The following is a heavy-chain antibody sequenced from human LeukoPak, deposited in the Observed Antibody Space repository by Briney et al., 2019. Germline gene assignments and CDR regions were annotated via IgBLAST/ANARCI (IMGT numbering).Heavy chain of an antibody. V-gene: IGHV3-30*18. CDR3: AKVWERYCSSTSCYGAFDI. Sequence: GRSLRLSCAASGFTFSSYGMHWVRQAPGKGLEWVAVISYDGSNKYYADSVKGRFTISRDNSKNTLYLQMNSLRAEDTAVYYCAKVWERYCSSTSCYGAFDIWGQGTMVTVSS. D-gene: IGHD2-2*01. CDR1: GFTFSSYG. J-gene: IGHJ3*02. CDR2: ISYDGSNK.